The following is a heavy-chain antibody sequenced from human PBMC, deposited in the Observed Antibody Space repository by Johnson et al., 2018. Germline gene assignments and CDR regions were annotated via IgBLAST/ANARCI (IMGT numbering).Heavy chain of an antibody. J-gene: IGHJ4*02. CDR1: GNTFSSSW. CDR3: AGPYATSSSGDY. D-gene: IGHD2-8*01. CDR2: IYPGDSDT. V-gene: IGHV5-51*01. Sequence: VQLVESGAEVKKPGESLTISCKDSGNTFSSSWIGWVRQMPGKGLEWMGIIYPGDSDTRYSPSFQGQVTISADKSVNTAYLQWSSLRASDTGMYYCAGPYATSSSGDYWGQGTLVTVSA.